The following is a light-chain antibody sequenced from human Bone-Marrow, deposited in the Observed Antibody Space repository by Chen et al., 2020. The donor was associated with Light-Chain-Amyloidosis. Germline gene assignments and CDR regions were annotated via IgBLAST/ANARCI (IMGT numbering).Light chain of an antibody. J-gene: IGKJ2*04. CDR1: QSISTW. V-gene: IGKV1-5*03. Sequence: DIQMTQSPSTLSASVGDRVTITCRASQSISTWLAWYQQKPGNAPKLLIYEASNLETGVLSRFSGSGSGTEFTLTISSLQPDDFATYYCQQYNSYRCSFGQGTKLEIK. CDR3: QQYNSYRCS. CDR2: EAS.